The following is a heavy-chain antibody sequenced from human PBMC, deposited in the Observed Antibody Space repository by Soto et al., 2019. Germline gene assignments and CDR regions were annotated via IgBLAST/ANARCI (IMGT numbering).Heavy chain of an antibody. CDR1: GFTFNRHA. V-gene: IGHV3-30-3*01. CDR3: ARSRSGAVADSFDY. Sequence: QVQLVASGGGVVHLGRSLTLSCAASGFTFNRHAIHWVRQSPGKGLEWVTVISRDGNYKYSADSVKGRFTISRDNAKNTVILQMNSLRREDTAIYYCARSRSGAVADSFDYWGQGTPVTVSS. J-gene: IGHJ4*02. CDR2: ISRDGNYK. D-gene: IGHD3-10*01.